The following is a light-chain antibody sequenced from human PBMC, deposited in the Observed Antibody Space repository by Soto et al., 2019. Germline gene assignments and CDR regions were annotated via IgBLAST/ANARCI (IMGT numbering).Light chain of an antibody. V-gene: IGLV1-51*01. CDR3: GTWDSSLSAFYV. CDR2: DNN. CDR1: SSNIGNNY. J-gene: IGLJ1*01. Sequence: QSVLTQPPSVSAAPGQKVTISCSGSSSNIGNNYVSWYQQLPGTAPKLLIYDNNKRPLGIPDRFSGSKSGTSATLGITGLQTGDEADYYCGTWDSSLSAFYVFGTGTKLTVL.